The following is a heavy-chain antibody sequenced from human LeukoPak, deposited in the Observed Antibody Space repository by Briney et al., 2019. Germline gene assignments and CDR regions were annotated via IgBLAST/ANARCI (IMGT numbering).Heavy chain of an antibody. CDR2: VNRDGSET. V-gene: IGHV3-7*03. CDR3: AGGGGLDV. J-gene: IGHJ6*02. Sequence: GGSLRLSCAASGFALSSHWMTWVRQVPGRGPEWVANVNRDGSETYYLDSVKGRFTISRDNAKNSLYLQMSNLRAEDTAVYFCAGGGGLDVWGQGATVTVSS. CDR1: GFALSSHW. D-gene: IGHD3-16*01.